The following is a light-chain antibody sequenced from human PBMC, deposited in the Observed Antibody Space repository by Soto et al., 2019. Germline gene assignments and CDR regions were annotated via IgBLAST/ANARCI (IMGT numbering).Light chain of an antibody. V-gene: IGLV2-11*01. CDR1: SSDVSDYNF. CDR3: CSYTGTYTVV. J-gene: IGLJ3*02. CDR2: GVD. Sequence: QSALTQPRSVFGSPGQSVTISCTGASSDVSDYNFVSWYQQYAGKAPKVIIYGVDKRSSGVPDRFSGSKSGNTASLTISGLQTEDEAEYFCCSYTGTYTVVFGGGTKLTVL.